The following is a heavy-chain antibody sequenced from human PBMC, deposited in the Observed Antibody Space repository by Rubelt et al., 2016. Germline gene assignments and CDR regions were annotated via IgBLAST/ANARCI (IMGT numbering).Heavy chain of an antibody. CDR1: GGSISSYY. V-gene: IGHV4-4*07. CDR3: ARVPPVYDSSGRGGGSVDY. CDR2: IYTSGST. Sequence: QVQLQESGPGLVKPSETLSLTCTVSGGSISSYYWSWIRQPAGKGLEWIGRIYTSGSTNYNPSLKSRCTMSVATSKNQCSLKLSSVTASDTAVYYCARVPPVYDSSGRGGGSVDYWGQGTLVTVSS. J-gene: IGHJ4*02. D-gene: IGHD3-22*01.